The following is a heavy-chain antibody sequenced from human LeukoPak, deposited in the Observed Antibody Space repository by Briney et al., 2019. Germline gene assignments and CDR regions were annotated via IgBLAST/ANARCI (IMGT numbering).Heavy chain of an antibody. V-gene: IGHV3-7*01. CDR3: ASAREWQVQNAPFDY. J-gene: IGHJ4*02. D-gene: IGHD6-19*01. CDR1: GFSFNSYW. Sequence: GGSLRLSCAASGFSFNSYWMSWVRQAPGKGLEWVANIKQDGSEKYYVDSVRGRFTISRDNAKNTLYLQMNGLRAEDTAIYYCASAREWQVQNAPFDYWGQGTLVTVSS. CDR2: IKQDGSEK.